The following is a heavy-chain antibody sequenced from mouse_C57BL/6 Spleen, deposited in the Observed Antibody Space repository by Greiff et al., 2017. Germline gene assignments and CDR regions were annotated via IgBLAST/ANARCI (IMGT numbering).Heavy chain of an antibody. CDR1: GFTFSDYG. CDR2: ISSGSSTI. Sequence: EVMLVESGGGLVKPGGSLKLSCAASGFTFSDYGMHWVRQAPEKGLEWVAYISSGSSTIYYADTVKGRFTISSDNAKNTLFLQMTSLRSEDTAMYYCARGYNFPYPYAMDYWGQGTSVTVSS. J-gene: IGHJ4*01. CDR3: ARGYNFPYPYAMDY. V-gene: IGHV5-17*01. D-gene: IGHD1-3*01.